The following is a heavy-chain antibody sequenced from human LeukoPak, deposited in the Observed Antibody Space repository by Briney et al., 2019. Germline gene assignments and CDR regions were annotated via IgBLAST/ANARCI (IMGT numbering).Heavy chain of an antibody. D-gene: IGHD2-2*01. J-gene: IGHJ5*02. CDR3: ARDSENQLLSGWFDP. CDR1: GYTFINYA. Sequence: ASVKVSCKASGYTFINYAIHWVRQAPGQRLEWMGWINAYNGDTEYSQKLQGRVTITKDTSASTAYMDLSTLRSEDTAVYYCARDSENQLLSGWFDPWGQGTLVTVSS. CDR2: INAYNGDT. V-gene: IGHV1-3*01.